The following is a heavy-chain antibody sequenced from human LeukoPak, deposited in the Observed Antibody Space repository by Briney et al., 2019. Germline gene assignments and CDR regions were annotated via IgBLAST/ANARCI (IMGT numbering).Heavy chain of an antibody. V-gene: IGHV3-74*01. CDR2: INSDGSGT. J-gene: IGHJ5*02. Sequence: GGSLRLSCAASGFTFSSYWMHWVRQAPGKGLMWVSRINSDGSGTNYADSVKGRFTISRDNAKNSLYLQMNSLRAEDMALYYCAKGRERVAATGLDPWGQGTLVTVSS. D-gene: IGHD2-15*01. CDR1: GFTFSSYW. CDR3: AKGRERVAATGLDP.